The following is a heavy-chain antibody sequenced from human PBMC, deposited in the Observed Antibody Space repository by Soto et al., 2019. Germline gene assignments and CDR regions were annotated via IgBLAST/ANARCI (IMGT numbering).Heavy chain of an antibody. CDR2: ISVYNGNI. CDR3: ARTYGSGDYFLPFEY. D-gene: IGHD3-10*01. Sequence: QVQLLQSGAEVKKPGASVKVSCKASGYMFNTYGITWVRQAPGQGLEWMGWISVYNGNIDYAQKFEGRVTMTTHTSTSTAYMELKSLTSDDTAVYYCARTYGSGDYFLPFEYWGQGTPVSVSS. CDR1: GYMFNTYG. J-gene: IGHJ4*02. V-gene: IGHV1-18*01.